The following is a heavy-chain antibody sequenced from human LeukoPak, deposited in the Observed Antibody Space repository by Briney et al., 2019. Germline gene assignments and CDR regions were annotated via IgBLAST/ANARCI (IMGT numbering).Heavy chain of an antibody. CDR3: ARDRPNYDILTGYMRTWPDAFDI. Sequence: GGSLRLSCAASGFTFSSYEMNWVRQAPGKGLEWVSSISSSSSYIYYADSVKGRFTISRDNAKNSLYLQMNSLRAEDTAVCYCARDRPNYDILTGYMRTWPDAFDIWGQGTMVTVSS. CDR2: ISSSSSYI. J-gene: IGHJ3*02. V-gene: IGHV3-21*01. D-gene: IGHD3-9*01. CDR1: GFTFSSYE.